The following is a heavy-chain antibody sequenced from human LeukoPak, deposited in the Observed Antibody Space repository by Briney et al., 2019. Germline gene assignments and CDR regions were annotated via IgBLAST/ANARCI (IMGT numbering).Heavy chain of an antibody. J-gene: IGHJ4*02. CDR1: GGSISSYY. CDR3: ARDYYYDSSDY. V-gene: IGHV4-59*01. D-gene: IGHD3-22*01. Sequence: PSETLSLTCTVSGGSISSYYWSWIRQPPGKGLEWIGYIYYSGSTNYNPSLKSRVTISVDTSKNQFSLKLSSVTAADTAVYYCARDYYYDSSDYWGQGTLVTVSS. CDR2: IYYSGST.